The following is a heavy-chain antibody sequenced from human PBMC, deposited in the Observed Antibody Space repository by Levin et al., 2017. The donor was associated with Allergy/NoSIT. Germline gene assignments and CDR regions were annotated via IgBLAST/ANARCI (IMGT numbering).Heavy chain of an antibody. J-gene: IGHJ6*02. D-gene: IGHD6-13*01. CDR2: IIPIFGTA. CDR1: GGTFSSYA. CDR3: ARPSTYSSSWYYDYYYYGMDV. Sequence: SVKVSCKASGGTFSSYAISWVRQAPGQGLEWMGGIIPIFGTANYAQKFQGRVTITADKSTSTAYMELSSLRSEDTAVYYCARPSTYSSSWYYDYYYYGMDVWGQGTTVTVSS. V-gene: IGHV1-69*06.